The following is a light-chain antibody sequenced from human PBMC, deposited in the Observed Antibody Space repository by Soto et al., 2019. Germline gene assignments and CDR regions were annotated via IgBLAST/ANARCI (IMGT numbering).Light chain of an antibody. V-gene: IGKV1-39*01. CDR1: RSVSRY. CDR3: QQVKTYPRT. J-gene: IGKJ4*01. Sequence: IQMTQSPSSLSVSVGDTVTITCRASRSVSRYLNWYQQVPGKPPKLLIYTASTSQTGVPSRFSGSGSGTEFTLTISSLQPEDLATYYCQQVKTYPRTFGGGTKVDIK. CDR2: TAS.